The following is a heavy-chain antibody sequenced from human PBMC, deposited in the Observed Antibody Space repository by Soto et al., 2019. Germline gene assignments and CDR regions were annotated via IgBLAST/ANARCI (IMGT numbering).Heavy chain of an antibody. Sequence: QVRLVESGGGVVQPGRSLRLFCAASGFNFGVFGMHWVRQAPGKGLEWLSVLSYEGSEEYYADSVRGRFTISRDNSKNTLFLQMDSLRVEDTAVYYCALTRRSSLLEVAGPGFEYWGQGTLVTVS. V-gene: IGHV3-30*03. CDR3: ALTRRSSLLEVAGPGFEY. CDR1: GFNFGVFG. J-gene: IGHJ4*02. D-gene: IGHD6-19*01. CDR2: LSYEGSEE.